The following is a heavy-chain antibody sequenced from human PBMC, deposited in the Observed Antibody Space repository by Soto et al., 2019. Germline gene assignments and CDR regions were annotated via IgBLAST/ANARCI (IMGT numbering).Heavy chain of an antibody. CDR1: GFTFSSYG. J-gene: IGHJ6*02. Sequence: GGSLRLSCAASGFTFSSYGMHWVRQAPGKGLEWVAVIWYDGSNKYYADSVKGRFTISRDNSKNTLYLQMNSLRAEDTAVYYCARYCSSTSCYSNYYYYGMDVWGQGTTVTVSS. CDR3: ARYCSSTSCYSNYYYYGMDV. CDR2: IWYDGSNK. V-gene: IGHV3-33*01. D-gene: IGHD2-2*01.